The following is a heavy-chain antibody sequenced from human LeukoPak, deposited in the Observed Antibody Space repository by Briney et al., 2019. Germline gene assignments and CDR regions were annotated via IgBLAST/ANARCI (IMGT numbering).Heavy chain of an antibody. V-gene: IGHV4-61*02. D-gene: IGHD3-10*01. CDR1: GGSISSGSYY. J-gene: IGHJ6*03. CDR3: ARGPSGGYYYYYMDV. CDR2: IYTSGST. Sequence: SETLSLTCTVSGGSISSGSYYWSWIRQPAGKGLEWIGRIYTSGSTNYNPSLKSRVTISVDTSKNQFSLKLSSVTAADTAVYYCARGPSGGYYYYYMDVWGKGTTVTVSS.